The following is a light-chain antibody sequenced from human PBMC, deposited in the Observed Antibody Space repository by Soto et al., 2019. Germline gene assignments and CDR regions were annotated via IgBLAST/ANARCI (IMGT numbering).Light chain of an antibody. J-gene: IGKJ1*01. V-gene: IGKV3-11*01. CDR3: QQHSNWPWT. CDR2: DAS. CDR1: QSVSRY. Sequence: EIVLTQSPSTLSLSPGERATLSCRASQSVSRYLAWYQQKPGQAPRLLIYDASNRATGVPARFSGSGSGTEFTLTISSLEPEDFAVYYCQQHSNWPWTFGQGTKVEIK.